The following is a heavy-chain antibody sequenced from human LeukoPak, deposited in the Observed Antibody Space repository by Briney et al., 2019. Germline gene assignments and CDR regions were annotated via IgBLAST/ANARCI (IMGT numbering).Heavy chain of an antibody. CDR2: INPNSGGT. D-gene: IGHD6-13*01. CDR1: GYTFTGYY. Sequence: ASVKVSCKASGYTFTGYYMHWVLQAPGQGLEWMGWINPNSGGTNYAQKFQGRVTMTRDTSISTAYMELSRLRSDDTAVYYCARDGGYSSSWYVINWFDPWGQGTLVTVSS. CDR3: ARDGGYSSSWYVINWFDP. J-gene: IGHJ5*02. V-gene: IGHV1-2*02.